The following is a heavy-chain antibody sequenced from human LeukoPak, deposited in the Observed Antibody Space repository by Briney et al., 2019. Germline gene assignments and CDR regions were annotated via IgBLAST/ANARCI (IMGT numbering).Heavy chain of an antibody. J-gene: IGHJ3*02. CDR1: GYTFTGYY. D-gene: IGHD5-18*01. V-gene: IGHV1-2*02. CDR2: INPNSGGT. CDR3: ATNPYSPDAFEI. Sequence: ASVKVSCKASGYTFTGYYMHWVRQAPGQGLEWMGWINPNSGGTNYAQKFQGRVTMTRDTSISTAYMVLSRLRSDDTAVYYCATNPYSPDAFEIWGQGTMVTVSS.